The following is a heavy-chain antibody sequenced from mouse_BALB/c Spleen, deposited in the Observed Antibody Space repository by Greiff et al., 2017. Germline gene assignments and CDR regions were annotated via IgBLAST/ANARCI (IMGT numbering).Heavy chain of an antibody. D-gene: IGHD4-1*01. CDR2: ISNLAYSI. CDR1: GFTFSDYG. J-gene: IGHJ4*01. Sequence: EVMLVESGGGLVQPGGSRKLSCAASGFTFSDYGMAWVRQAPGKGPEWVAFISNLAYSIYYADTVTGRFTISRENAKNTLYLEMSSLRSEDTAMYYCARIFWDNYAMDYWGQGTSVTVSS. V-gene: IGHV5-15*02. CDR3: ARIFWDNYAMDY.